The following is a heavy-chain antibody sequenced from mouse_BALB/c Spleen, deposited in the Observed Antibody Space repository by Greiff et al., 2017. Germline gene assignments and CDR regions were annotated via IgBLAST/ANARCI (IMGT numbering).Heavy chain of an antibody. CDR2: ISYDDSN. CDR1: GYSITSGYF. D-gene: IGHD1-1*01. Sequence: ESGPGLVKPSQSLSLTCSVTGYSITSGYFWYWIRQFPGNELEWMGYISYDDSNNYNQSLKNRISITRDTSKNQFFQKLNSVTTEDTATYCYGRAYYGYAMDFWGQGTTVTVSS. V-gene: IGHV3-6*02. CDR3: GRAYYGYAMDF. J-gene: IGHJ4*01.